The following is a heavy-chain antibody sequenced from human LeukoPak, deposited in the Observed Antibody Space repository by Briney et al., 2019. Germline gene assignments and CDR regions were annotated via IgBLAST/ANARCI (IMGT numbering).Heavy chain of an antibody. J-gene: IGHJ5*02. CDR3: ATINGITIFGVDRFDP. D-gene: IGHD3-3*01. Sequence: SETLSLTCTVSGGSISSSSYYWGWIRQPPGKGLEWIGSIYYSGSTYYNPSLKSRVTISVDTSKNQFSLKLSSVTAADTAVYYCATINGITIFGVDRFDPWGQGTLVTVSS. CDR2: IYYSGST. CDR1: GGSISSSSYY. V-gene: IGHV4-39*01.